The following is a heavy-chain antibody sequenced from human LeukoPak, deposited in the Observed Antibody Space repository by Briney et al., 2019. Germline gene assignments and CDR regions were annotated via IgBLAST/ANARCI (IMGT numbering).Heavy chain of an antibody. Sequence: GGSLRLSCAASGFTFSSYAMSRVRQAPGKGLEWVSAISGRGGSTYYADSVKGRFTISRDNSKNTLYLQMNSLRAEDTAVYYCAKGYYDFWSGVYYYYYYMDVWGKGTTVTVSS. CDR3: AKGYYDFWSGVYYYYYYMDV. CDR1: GFTFSSYA. J-gene: IGHJ6*03. D-gene: IGHD3-3*01. V-gene: IGHV3-23*01. CDR2: ISGRGGST.